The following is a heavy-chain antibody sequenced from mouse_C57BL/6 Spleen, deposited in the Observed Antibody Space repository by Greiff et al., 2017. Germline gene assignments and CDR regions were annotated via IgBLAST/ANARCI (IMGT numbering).Heavy chain of an antibody. V-gene: IGHV1-15*01. CDR2: IDPETGGT. Sequence: QVQLQQSGAELVRPGASVTLSCKASGYTFTDYEMHWVKQTPVHGLEWIGAIDPETGGTAYNQKFKGKAILTADKSSSTAYMELRSLTSEDSAVYYCTRRGGYYGSSSWFAYWGQGTLGTVSA. CDR3: TRRGGYYGSSSWFAY. CDR1: GYTFTDYE. D-gene: IGHD1-1*01. J-gene: IGHJ3*01.